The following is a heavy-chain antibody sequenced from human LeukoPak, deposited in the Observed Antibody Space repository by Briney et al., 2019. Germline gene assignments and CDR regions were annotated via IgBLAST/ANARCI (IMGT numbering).Heavy chain of an antibody. Sequence: SETLTLSCTVSGVTISSYYWSWVRQPPGKGLEWVGYIYYSGSKNYNTSLKSRVTITVATSKNQFSLKLSSVTGADTAVYCCARSGIAVVGFDYWGQGTLVTVSS. CDR2: IYYSGSK. D-gene: IGHD6-19*01. J-gene: IGHJ4*02. V-gene: IGHV4-59*01. CDR3: ARSGIAVVGFDY. CDR1: GVTISSYY.